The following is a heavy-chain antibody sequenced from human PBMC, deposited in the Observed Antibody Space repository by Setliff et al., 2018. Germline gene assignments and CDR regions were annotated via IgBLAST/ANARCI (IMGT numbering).Heavy chain of an antibody. CDR2: ISNDSRTT. CDR1: GITFRTYS. J-gene: IGHJ6*02. Sequence: GGSLRLSCAASGITFRTYSLNWVRQAPGRGLEWISFISNDSRTTYYADSVKGRFTISRDNAKNTLDLQMNGLRAEDSAMYYCARDHVYGSQYYYYYYGMDVWGQGTTVTVSS. V-gene: IGHV3-48*01. CDR3: ARDHVYGSQYYYYYYGMDV. D-gene: IGHD3-10*01.